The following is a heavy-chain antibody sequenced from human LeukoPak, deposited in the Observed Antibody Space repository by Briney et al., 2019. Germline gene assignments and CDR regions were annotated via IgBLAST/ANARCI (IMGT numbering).Heavy chain of an antibody. CDR3: AKEGSRGYSYGSFDY. D-gene: IGHD5-18*01. CDR2: ISPSGDIR. Sequence: PGGTLRLSCAASGFTFSNHGMNWVRQAPGKGLEWVSGISPSGDIRYYADSVKGRFTISRDNSKNTLYLEVISLTAEDTAVYYCAKEGSRGYSYGSFDYWGQGTLVTVSS. J-gene: IGHJ4*02. CDR1: GFTFSNHG. V-gene: IGHV3-23*01.